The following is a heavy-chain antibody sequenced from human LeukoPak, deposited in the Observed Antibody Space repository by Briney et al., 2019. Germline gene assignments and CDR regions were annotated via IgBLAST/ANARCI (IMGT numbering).Heavy chain of an antibody. V-gene: IGHV1-18*01. CDR3: ARDGVVPAASEVGYYYGMDV. CDR2: ISAYNGNT. J-gene: IGHJ6*02. CDR1: GYTFTSYG. D-gene: IGHD2-2*01. Sequence: ASVKVSCKASGYTFTSYGISWVRQAPGQGLGWMGWISAYNGNTNYAQKLQGRVTMTTDTSTSTAYMELRSLRSDDTAVYYCARDGVVPAASEVGYYYGMDVWGQGTTVTVSS.